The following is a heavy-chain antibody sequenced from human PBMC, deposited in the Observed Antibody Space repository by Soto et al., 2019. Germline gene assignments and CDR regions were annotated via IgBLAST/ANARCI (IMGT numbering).Heavy chain of an antibody. CDR2: IVVGSGNT. CDR3: AAGVLMIAGIAWFDP. CDR1: GFTFTSSA. J-gene: IGHJ5*02. D-gene: IGHD2-8*01. V-gene: IGHV1-58*01. Sequence: SVKVSCKASGFTFTSSAVQWVRQARGQRLEWIGWIVVGSGNTNYAQKFQERVTITRDMSTSTAYMELSSLRSEDTAVYHCAAGVLMIAGIAWFDPWGQGTLVTVSS.